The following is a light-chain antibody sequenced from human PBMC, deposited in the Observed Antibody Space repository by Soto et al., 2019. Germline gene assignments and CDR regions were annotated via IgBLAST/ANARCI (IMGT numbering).Light chain of an antibody. V-gene: IGKV1-27*01. CDR3: QKYNSAPWT. CDR2: AAS. CDR1: QGISNY. J-gene: IGKJ1*01. Sequence: DIQMTQSPSSLSASVGDRVTITCRASQGISNYLAWYQQKPGKVPKLLIYAASTLQSGVPSRFSGSGSGTDCTLTISSLQPEDVATYYCQKYNSAPWTVGQWTKVEIK.